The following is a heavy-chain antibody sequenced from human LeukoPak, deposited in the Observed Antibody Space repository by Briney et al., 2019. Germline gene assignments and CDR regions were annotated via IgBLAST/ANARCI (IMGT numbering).Heavy chain of an antibody. CDR3: ARGGSDIVVVPAAMPANWFDP. D-gene: IGHD2-2*01. CDR1: GGSISSGDYY. CDR2: IYYSGST. Sequence: PSETLSLTCIVSGGSISSGDYYWSWIRQPPGKGLEWIGYIYYSGSTYYNPSLKSRVTISVDTSKNQFSLKLSSVTAADTAVYYCARGGSDIVVVPAAMPANWFDPWGQGTLVTVSS. J-gene: IGHJ5*02. V-gene: IGHV4-30-4*01.